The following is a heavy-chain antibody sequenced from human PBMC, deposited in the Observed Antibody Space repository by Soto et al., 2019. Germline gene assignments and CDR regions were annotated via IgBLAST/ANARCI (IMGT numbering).Heavy chain of an antibody. CDR3: AKDLQAYGDYNYYYYGMDV. V-gene: IGHV3-30*18. D-gene: IGHD4-17*01. J-gene: IGHJ6*02. Sequence: QVQLVESGGGVVQPGGSLRLSCTASGFTFTTFGIHWVRQAPGKGLEWVALISYDGHSKYYSDSVKGRFTISRDNYKNALSRQMNSLRAEDTAVYYCAKDLQAYGDYNYYYYGMDVWGQGTTVSVSS. CDR2: ISYDGHSK. CDR1: GFTFTTFG.